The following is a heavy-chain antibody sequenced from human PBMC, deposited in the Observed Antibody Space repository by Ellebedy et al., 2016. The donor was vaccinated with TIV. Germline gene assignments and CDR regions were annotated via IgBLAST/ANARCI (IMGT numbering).Heavy chain of an antibody. J-gene: IGHJ4*02. CDR3: ARDTTMDY. CDR2: ISKTGESL. Sequence: PGGSLRLSCAASGFTFSDYYMSWIRQAPGKGLEWISYISKTGESLYYVDSVKGRFTISKDNTRNSLDLQMNSLRADDTAVYYCARDTTMDYWGQGTLVTVSS. V-gene: IGHV3-11*04. CDR1: GFTFSDYY. D-gene: IGHD5-18*01.